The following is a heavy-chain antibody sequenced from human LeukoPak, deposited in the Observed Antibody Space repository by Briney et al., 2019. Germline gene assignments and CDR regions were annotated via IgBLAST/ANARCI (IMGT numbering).Heavy chain of an antibody. CDR1: GYTFTGYY. J-gene: IGHJ5*02. CDR2: IDPNSGDT. Sequence: ASVKVSCKASGYTFTGYYMHWVRQAPGQGLEWMGRIDPNSGDTNYAQKFQGRVTMTRDTSISTAYMEVSRLTSDDTAVYYCAREGMTFGLWGQGTLVTVSS. CDR3: AREGMTFGL. V-gene: IGHV1-2*06.